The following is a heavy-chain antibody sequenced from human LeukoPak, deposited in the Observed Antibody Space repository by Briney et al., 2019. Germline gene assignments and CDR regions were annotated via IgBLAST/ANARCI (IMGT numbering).Heavy chain of an antibody. CDR2: SDRDGNT. D-gene: IGHD1-26*01. J-gene: IGHJ4*02. CDR3: AKDYRGSFTD. V-gene: IGHV3-23*01. CDR1: GFTFSSYA. Sequence: GGSLRLSCAVSGFTFSSYAMTWIRQAPGKGLEWVSTSDRDGNTYYADSVKGRFTVSRDNSKNTLYLQMDSLRAEDTAVYFCAKDYRGSFTDWGQGTLVAVSS.